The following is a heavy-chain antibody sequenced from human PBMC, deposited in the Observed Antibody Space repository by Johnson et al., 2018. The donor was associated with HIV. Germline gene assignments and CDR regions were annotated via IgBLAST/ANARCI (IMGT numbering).Heavy chain of an antibody. V-gene: IGHV3-30-3*01. CDR3: ARDRGGIAEQSGAFDI. Sequence: QVQLVESGGGVVQPGRSLRLSCTASGFTFSNYAMHWVRQAPGKGLEWVAVISFDESNYYYADSVKGRFIISRDNSKNTLYLQMNSLRAEDTAVYYCARDRGGIAEQSGAFDIWGQGTMVTVSS. J-gene: IGHJ3*02. CDR1: GFTFSNYA. D-gene: IGHD6-13*01. CDR2: ISFDESNY.